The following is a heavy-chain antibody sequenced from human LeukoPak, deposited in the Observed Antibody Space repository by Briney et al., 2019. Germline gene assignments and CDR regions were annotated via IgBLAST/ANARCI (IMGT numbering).Heavy chain of an antibody. J-gene: IGHJ6*03. V-gene: IGHV3-74*03. CDR2: TNGDGSSA. Sequence: GGSLRLACAASGFTLSIYWMHCVRQAPGKVLVWVSPTNGDGSSATYADSVKGRFTISRDNAKNTLYLQMNSLRADDTAVYYCARPSYSSGWGLNPAYYYYMDVWGKGTTVTVSS. CDR3: ARPSYSSGWGLNPAYYYYMDV. D-gene: IGHD6-19*01. CDR1: GFTLSIYW.